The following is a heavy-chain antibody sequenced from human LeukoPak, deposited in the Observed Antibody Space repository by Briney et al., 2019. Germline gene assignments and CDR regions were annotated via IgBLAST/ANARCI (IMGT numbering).Heavy chain of an antibody. CDR2: INPNSGGT. D-gene: IGHD2-15*01. J-gene: IGHJ2*01. Sequence: ASVKVSCKASGYTFTGDYLHWVRQAPGQGLEWMGWINPNSGGTDSAQKFQGRVTMTRDTSISTAYMELSRLTSDDTAVYFCARGRVAVVAARNNWYFDLWDRGTLVTVSS. CDR3: ARGRVAVVAARNNWYFDL. CDR1: GYTFTGDY. V-gene: IGHV1-2*02.